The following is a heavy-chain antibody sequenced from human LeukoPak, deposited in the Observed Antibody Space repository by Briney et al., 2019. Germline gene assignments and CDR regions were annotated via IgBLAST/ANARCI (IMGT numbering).Heavy chain of an antibody. Sequence: GGSLRLSCAAYGFTFSDYYMSWLRQAPGKGLEWISYISSSGDTMYYAESVKGRFTISRDNAKKSLYLQMSSLRAEDTAVYYCARYCSGRCPEYHFDYWGQGTLVTVSS. V-gene: IGHV3-11*04. CDR2: ISSSGDTM. CDR1: GFTFSDYY. J-gene: IGHJ4*02. CDR3: ARYCSGRCPEYHFDY. D-gene: IGHD2-15*01.